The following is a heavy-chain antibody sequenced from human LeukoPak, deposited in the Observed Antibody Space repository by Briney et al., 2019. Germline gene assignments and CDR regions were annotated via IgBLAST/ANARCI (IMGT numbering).Heavy chain of an antibody. CDR1: GFAFRSYA. V-gene: IGHV3-23*01. J-gene: IGHJ5*02. D-gene: IGHD2-15*01. CDR2: TSSSGTIT. Sequence: PGGSLRLSCVASGFAFRSYAMTWVRQAPGKGLEWVSATSSSGTITYNADSVKGRFTISRDNTQNTLYLQMDNLRTDDTAVYYCARTCSGAGCLSLKRANSFDPWGQGTLVTVSS. CDR3: ARTCSGAGCLSLKRANSFDP.